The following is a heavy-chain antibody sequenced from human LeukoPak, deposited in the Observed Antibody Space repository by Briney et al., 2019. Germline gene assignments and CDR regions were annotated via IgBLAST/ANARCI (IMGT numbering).Heavy chain of an antibody. CDR3: ARNGFRYLGAEYFQH. V-gene: IGHV4-34*01. CDR1: GGSFSGYY. J-gene: IGHJ1*01. D-gene: IGHD3-16*02. Sequence: PSETLSLTCAVYGGSFSGYYWSWIRQPPGKGLEWIGEINHSGSTNYNPSLKSRVTISVDTSKNQFSLKLSSVTAADTAVYYCARNGFRYLGAEYFQHWGQGTLVTVSS. CDR2: INHSGST.